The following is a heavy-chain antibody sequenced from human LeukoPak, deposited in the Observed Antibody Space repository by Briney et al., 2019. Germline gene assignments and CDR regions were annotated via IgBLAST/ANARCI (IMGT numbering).Heavy chain of an antibody. V-gene: IGHV1-18*01. CDR3: ARVHYGDYNFDY. CDR1: GYTFTTYG. J-gene: IGHJ4*02. D-gene: IGHD4-17*01. Sequence: ASVKVSCKASGYTFTTYGISWVRQAPGQGLEWMGWISGYNGNTNYAQKLQGRVTMTTDTSTSTAYMELRSLRSDDTAVYYCARVHYGDYNFDYWGQGTLVTVSS. CDR2: ISGYNGNT.